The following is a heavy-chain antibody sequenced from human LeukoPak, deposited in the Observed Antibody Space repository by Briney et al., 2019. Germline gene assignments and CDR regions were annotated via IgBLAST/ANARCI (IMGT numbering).Heavy chain of an antibody. CDR3: AAPVLFWSGYYNFDY. J-gene: IGHJ4*02. D-gene: IGHD3-3*01. CDR2: FDPEDGET. V-gene: IGHV1-24*01. Sequence: ASVKVSCKASGYTFTSYYMHWVRQAPGKGLEWMGGFDPEDGETIYAQKFQGRVTMTEDTSTDTAYMELSSLRSEDTAVYYCAAPVLFWSGYYNFDYWGQGTLVTVSS. CDR1: GYTFTSYY.